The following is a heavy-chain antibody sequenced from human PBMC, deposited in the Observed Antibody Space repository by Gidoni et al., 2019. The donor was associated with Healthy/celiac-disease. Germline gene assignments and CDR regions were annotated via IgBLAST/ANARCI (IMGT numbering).Heavy chain of an antibody. CDR2: SSSSSSYI. V-gene: IGHV3-21*01. D-gene: IGHD4-17*01. CDR1: GFTFSSSS. CDR3: ARGGIWAPTVTRYYYYYYMDV. Sequence: EVQLVESGGGLVKPGGSLRLSCAASGFTFSSSSMNWVRQAPGKGLEWASSSSSSSSYIYYADSVKGRFTSSRDNAKNSLYLQMNSLRAEDTAVYYCARGGIWAPTVTRYYYYYYMDVWGKGTTVTVSS. J-gene: IGHJ6*03.